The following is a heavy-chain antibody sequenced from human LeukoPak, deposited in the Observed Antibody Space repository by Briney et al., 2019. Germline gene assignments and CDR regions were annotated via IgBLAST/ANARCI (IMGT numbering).Heavy chain of an antibody. CDR3: AKGKRREMATFFDY. J-gene: IGHJ4*02. V-gene: IGHV3-30*18. Sequence: GGSLRLSCAASGFNFSSYGMHWVRQAPGKGLEWVAVISYDGSNKYYADSVKGRFTISRDNSKNTLYLQMNSLRAEDTAVYYCAKGKRREMATFFDYWGQGTLVTVSS. CDR1: GFNFSSYG. D-gene: IGHD5-24*01. CDR2: ISYDGSNK.